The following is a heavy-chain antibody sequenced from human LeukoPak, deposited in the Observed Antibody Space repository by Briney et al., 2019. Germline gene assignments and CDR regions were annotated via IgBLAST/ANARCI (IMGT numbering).Heavy chain of an antibody. CDR1: GGSISSNNFY. J-gene: IGHJ5*02. CDR2: IYYSGST. Sequence: PSETLSLTCTVSGGSISSNNFYWSWIRQPPGKGLEWVGHIYYSGSTYYNPSLKSRVTLSVDTSKNQFSLKPSSVTAADTAVYYCVGDALYSSTWYPGPWGQGTLVTVSS. D-gene: IGHD2-2*01. V-gene: IGHV4-30-4*01. CDR3: VGDALYSSTWYPGP.